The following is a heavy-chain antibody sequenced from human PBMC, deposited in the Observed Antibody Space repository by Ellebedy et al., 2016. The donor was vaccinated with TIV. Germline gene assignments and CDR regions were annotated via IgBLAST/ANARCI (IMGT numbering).Heavy chain of an antibody. CDR3: ASSREFDWAPGYYFDY. Sequence: SETLSLTXAVYGGSFSGYYWSWIRQPPGKGLEWIGEINHSGSTNYNPSLKSRVTISVDTSKNQFSLKLSSVTAADTAVYYCASSREFDWAPGYYFDYWGQGTLVTVSS. J-gene: IGHJ4*02. CDR2: INHSGST. CDR1: GGSFSGYY. D-gene: IGHD1-14*01. V-gene: IGHV4-34*01.